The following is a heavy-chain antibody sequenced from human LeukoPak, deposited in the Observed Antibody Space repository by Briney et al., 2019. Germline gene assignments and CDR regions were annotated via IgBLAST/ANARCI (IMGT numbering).Heavy chain of an antibody. J-gene: IGHJ3*02. Sequence: GGSLRLSCAASGFTFSSYGMHWVRQAPGKGLEWVAVIWYDGSNKYYADSVKGRFTISRDNSKNTLYLQMNSLRAEDTAVYYCARGQIAVVLADAFDIWVQGTMVTVSS. V-gene: IGHV3-33*01. CDR1: GFTFSSYG. D-gene: IGHD6-19*01. CDR2: IWYDGSNK. CDR3: ARGQIAVVLADAFDI.